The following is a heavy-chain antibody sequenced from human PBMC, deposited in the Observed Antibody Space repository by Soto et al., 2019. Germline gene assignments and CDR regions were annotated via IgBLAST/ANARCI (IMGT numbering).Heavy chain of an antibody. CDR2: IYHSGST. CDR1: GGSISSGGYY. D-gene: IGHD1-7*01. J-gene: IGHJ6*02. CDR3: ARDTTGRTGTTYYYYGMDV. Sequence: PSETLSLTCTVSGGSISSGGYYWSWIRQHPGKGLEWIGYIYHSGSTYYNPSLKSRVTISVDTSKNQFSLKLSSVTAADTAVYYCARDTTGRTGTTYYYYGMDVWGQGTTVTV. V-gene: IGHV4-31*03.